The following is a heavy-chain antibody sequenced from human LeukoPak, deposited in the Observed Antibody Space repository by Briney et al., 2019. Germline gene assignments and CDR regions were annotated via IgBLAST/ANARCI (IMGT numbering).Heavy chain of an antibody. V-gene: IGHV3-73*01. CDR1: GFTFSGSA. CDR2: IRSKANSYAT. D-gene: IGHD3-22*01. Sequence: GGSLRLSCAASGFTFSGSAMHWVRQASGKGLEWVGRIRSKANSYATAYAASVKGRFTISRDDSKNTAYLQMNSLKTEDTAVYYCTRQEDYYDSSGYYDVGDYWGQGTLVTVSS. J-gene: IGHJ4*02. CDR3: TRQEDYYDSSGYYDVGDY.